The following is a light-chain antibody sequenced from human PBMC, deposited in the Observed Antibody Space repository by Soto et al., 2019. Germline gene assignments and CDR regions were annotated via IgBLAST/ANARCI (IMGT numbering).Light chain of an antibody. CDR1: SSDVGGYNF. V-gene: IGLV2-8*01. Sequence: QSVLTQPPSASGSPGQSVTISCTGTSSDVGGYNFVSWYQQHPGKAPNLMIYDVTERPSGVPDRFSVSKSGNTASLTVSGLQGEDEADYYCTSYAGSNIPVLFGGGTQLTVL. CDR3: TSYAGSNIPVL. CDR2: DVT. J-gene: IGLJ2*01.